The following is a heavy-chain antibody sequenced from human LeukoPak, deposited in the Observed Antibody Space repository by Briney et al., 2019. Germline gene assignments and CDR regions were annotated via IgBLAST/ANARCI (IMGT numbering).Heavy chain of an antibody. V-gene: IGHV4-34*01. Sequence: PSGTLSLTCAVYGGSFSGYSWSWIRQRPGKELEWIGEINHSESTNYNPSLKSRVTISVDTSTIQFSLQLSSVTAADTAVYSCARAPSHYGVDVWGQGTTVTVSS. CDR2: INHSEST. J-gene: IGHJ6*02. CDR1: GGSFSGYS. CDR3: ARAPSHYGVDV.